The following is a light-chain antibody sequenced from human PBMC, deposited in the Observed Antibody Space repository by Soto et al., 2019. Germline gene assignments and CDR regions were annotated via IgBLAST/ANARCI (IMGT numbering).Light chain of an antibody. CDR1: QSISTY. Sequence: DIQMTQSPSSLSASVGDRVTITCRASQSISTYLNWYQQKPGKAPKLLLYAASNLQSGVPARFSGSGSGTDFTLTISSLQPEDFATYHCQQHYRRPRTFGQGTKVDIK. CDR2: AAS. V-gene: IGKV1-39*01. J-gene: IGKJ2*01. CDR3: QQHYRRPRT.